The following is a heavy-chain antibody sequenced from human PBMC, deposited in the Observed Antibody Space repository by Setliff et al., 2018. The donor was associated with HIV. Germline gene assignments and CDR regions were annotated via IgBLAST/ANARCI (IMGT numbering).Heavy chain of an antibody. V-gene: IGHV3-21*01. J-gene: IGHJ6*03. Sequence: GSLRLSCAASGFTFSSYSMNWVRQAPGKGLEWVSSISSSSSYIYYADSVKGRFTISRDNAKNSLYLQMNSLRAEDTAVYYCAKHECSGGCYYYMDVWGKGIMVTVSS. CDR3: AKHECSGGCYYYMDV. D-gene: IGHD2-15*01. CDR1: GFTFSSYS. CDR2: ISSSSSYI.